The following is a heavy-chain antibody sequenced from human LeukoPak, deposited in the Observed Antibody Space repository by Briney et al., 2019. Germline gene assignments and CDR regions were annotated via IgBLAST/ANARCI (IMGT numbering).Heavy chain of an antibody. CDR1: GFTFNNYA. J-gene: IGHJ3*02. D-gene: IGHD1-26*01. V-gene: IGHV3-23*01. CDR3: AKLGIGVLDAFDI. CDR2: ISGSDDNT. Sequence: GGSLRLPCAASGFTFNNYAMSWVRQAPGKGLEWVSTISGSDDNTYYADSVKGRFTISRDNSKNTLYLQMNSLRAEDTAVYYCAKLGIGVLDAFDIWGQGTMVTVSS.